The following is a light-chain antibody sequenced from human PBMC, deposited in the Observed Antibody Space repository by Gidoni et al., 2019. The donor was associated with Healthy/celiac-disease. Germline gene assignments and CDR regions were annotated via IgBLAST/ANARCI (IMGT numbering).Light chain of an antibody. V-gene: IGKV3-20*01. CDR2: GAS. CDR3: QQYGSSRT. Sequence: LSCRASQSVSSSYLAWYQQKPGQAPRLLIYGASSRATGIPDRFSGSGSGTDFTLTISRLEPEDFAVYYCQQYGSSRTFGQGTKVEIK. CDR1: QSVSSSY. J-gene: IGKJ1*01.